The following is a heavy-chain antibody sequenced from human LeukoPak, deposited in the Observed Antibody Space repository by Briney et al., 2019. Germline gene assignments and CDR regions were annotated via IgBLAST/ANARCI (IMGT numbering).Heavy chain of an antibody. CDR2: INACNGNT. J-gene: IGHJ3*02. Sequence: ASVKVSCKGSGYTCTSYAMHWVRQASRQRLEWMGWINACNGNTKYSQKFQRRVTITRDTSASTAYMELRSLRSDDPAVYYCARDPGGGIVVVPAATPGAFDIWGQGTMVTVSS. D-gene: IGHD2-2*01. CDR3: ARDPGGGIVVVPAATPGAFDI. CDR1: GYTCTSYA. V-gene: IGHV1-3*01.